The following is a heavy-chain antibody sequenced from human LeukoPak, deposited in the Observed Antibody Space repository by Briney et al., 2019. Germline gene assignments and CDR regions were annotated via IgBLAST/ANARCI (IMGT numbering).Heavy chain of an antibody. CDR3: AKARGLGIVRAHFDY. J-gene: IGHJ4*02. CDR2: IYYSGST. D-gene: IGHD1-26*01. V-gene: IGHV4-39*07. Sequence: SETLSLTCTVAGGSISSSSYYWGCIRQPPGKGLECIGSIYYSGSTYYNPSLKSRVTISVDTSKNQFSLKLSSVTAADTAVYYCAKARGLGIVRAHFDYWGQGTLVTVSS. CDR1: GGSISSSSYY.